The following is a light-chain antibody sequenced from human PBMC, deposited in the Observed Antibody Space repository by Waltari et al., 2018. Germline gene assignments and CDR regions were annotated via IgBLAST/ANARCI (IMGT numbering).Light chain of an antibody. V-gene: IGKV3-20*01. CDR2: GAS. J-gene: IGKJ1*01. CDR3: QHYVRLPVT. Sequence: EIVLTQSPGPLSLSPGERATLSCWASQRVGRSLAWYQQKRGQAPSLLIYGASTRATGIPDRFSGSGAGTDFSLTISRLEPEDFAVYYCQHYVRLPVTFGQGTKVEI. CDR1: QRVGRS.